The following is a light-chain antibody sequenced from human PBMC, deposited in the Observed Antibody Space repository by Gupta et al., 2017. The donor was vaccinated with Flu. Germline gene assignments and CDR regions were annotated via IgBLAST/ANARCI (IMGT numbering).Light chain of an antibody. CDR1: QSVSSHY. CDR2: LAS. CDR3: QQVGSSLT. Sequence: PGTPSLSPAEPATRSFRASQSVSSHYLPWYQQRPGQAPSPLIYLASNRAPGIPDRLTGRGSGTDFTLTISSPEPEDFAVYYWQQVGSSLTFGGGTKVEL. V-gene: IGKV3-20*01. J-gene: IGKJ4*01.